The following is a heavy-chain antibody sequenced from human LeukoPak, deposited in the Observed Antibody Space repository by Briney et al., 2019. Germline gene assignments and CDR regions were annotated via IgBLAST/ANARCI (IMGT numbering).Heavy chain of an antibody. CDR3: AREGRYCSSTSCYVTAFDY. V-gene: IGHV3-48*03. CDR1: GFTFSSYE. CDR2: ISSSGSTI. D-gene: IGHD2-2*01. J-gene: IGHJ4*02. Sequence: GGSLRLSCAAPGFTFSSYEMNWVRQAPGKGLEWVSYISSSGSTIYYADSVKGRFTISRDNAKNSLYLQMNSLRAEDTAVYYCAREGRYCSSTSCYVTAFDYWGQGTLVTVSS.